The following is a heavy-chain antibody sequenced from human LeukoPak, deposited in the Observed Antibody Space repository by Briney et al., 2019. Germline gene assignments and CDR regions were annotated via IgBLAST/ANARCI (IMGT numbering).Heavy chain of an antibody. CDR2: ISSSSSYI. D-gene: IGHD4-17*01. V-gene: IGHV3-21*01. CDR1: GFTFSSYS. Sequence: GGSLRLSCAASGFTFSSYSMNWARQAPGKGLEWVSSISSSSSYIYYADSVKGRFTIPRDNAKNSLYLQMNSLRAEDTAVYYCARGGYYGDYFSGYWGQGTLVTVSS. J-gene: IGHJ4*02. CDR3: ARGGYYGDYFSGY.